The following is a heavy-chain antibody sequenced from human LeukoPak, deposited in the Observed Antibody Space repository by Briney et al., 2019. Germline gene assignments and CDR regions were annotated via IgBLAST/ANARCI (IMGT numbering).Heavy chain of an antibody. CDR2: VMPMFNTS. V-gene: IGHV1-69*13. Sequence: SVKVSCKASGGTFRNYIFSWVRQAPGQGLEWMGGVMPMFNTSNYAQKFQGRVTITADENTSTVYMELSSLRSEDTAVYYCAKVQNEVVPIAMRGWFDPWGQGTLVAVSS. CDR1: GGTFRNYI. J-gene: IGHJ5*02. CDR3: AKVQNEVVPIAMRGWFDP. D-gene: IGHD2-2*01.